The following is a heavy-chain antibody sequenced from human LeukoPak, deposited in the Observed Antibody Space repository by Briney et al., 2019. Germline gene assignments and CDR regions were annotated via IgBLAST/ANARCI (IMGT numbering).Heavy chain of an antibody. J-gene: IGHJ5*02. CDR2: INPNSGGT. CDR1: GYTFTCYY. CDR3: AILPRTIFGVVIRSNWFDP. Sequence: ASVKVSCKASGYTFTCYYMHWVRQAPGQGLEWMGWINPNSGGTNYAQKFQGRVAMTRDTSISTAYMELSRLRSDDTAVYYCAILPRTIFGVVIRSNWFDPWGQGTLVTVSS. V-gene: IGHV1-2*02. D-gene: IGHD3-3*01.